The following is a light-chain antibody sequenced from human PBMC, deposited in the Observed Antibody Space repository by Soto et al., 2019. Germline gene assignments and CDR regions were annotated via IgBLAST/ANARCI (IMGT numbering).Light chain of an antibody. J-gene: IGKJ1*01. Sequence: EIVLTQSPGTLSLSPGERATLSCRASQSVGSIYLAWYQQKPGQAPRLLIYGASSRTTGIPDRFSGSGSGTDFTLTISRLEPEDFAMYYCQQCGGSPTFGQGTKV. CDR3: QQCGGSPT. V-gene: IGKV3-20*01. CDR2: GAS. CDR1: QSVGSIY.